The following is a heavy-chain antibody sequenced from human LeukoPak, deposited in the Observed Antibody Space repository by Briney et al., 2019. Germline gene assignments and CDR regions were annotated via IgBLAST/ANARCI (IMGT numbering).Heavy chain of an antibody. J-gene: IGHJ4*02. Sequence: ASVKVSCKASGYTFTGYYMHWVRQVPGQGLEWMGWINPNSGGTNYAQKFQGRVTMTRDTSISTAYMELSRLRSDDTAVYYCAREADVRGYSYGPLFDYWGQGTLVTVSS. CDR2: INPNSGGT. CDR1: GYTFTGYY. V-gene: IGHV1-2*02. D-gene: IGHD5-18*01. CDR3: AREADVRGYSYGPLFDY.